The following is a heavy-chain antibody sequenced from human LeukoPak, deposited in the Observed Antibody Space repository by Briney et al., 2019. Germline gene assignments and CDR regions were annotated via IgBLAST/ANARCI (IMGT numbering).Heavy chain of an antibody. D-gene: IGHD1-26*01. CDR2: ISGSGDST. J-gene: IGHJ1*01. CDR3: AKKVVVGATSPYSDFQD. CDR1: EFTFSSFA. Sequence: GGSLRLSCAASEFTFSSFAMTWVRQAPGKGLEWVSSISGSGDSTYYADSVKGRFTISRDNSKDTLFLQMSSLTAEDTALYYCAKKVVVGATSPYSDFQDWGQGTLVTVSS. V-gene: IGHV3-23*01.